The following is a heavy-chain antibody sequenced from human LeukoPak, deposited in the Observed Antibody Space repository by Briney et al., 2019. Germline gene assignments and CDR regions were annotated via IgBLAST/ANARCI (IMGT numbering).Heavy chain of an antibody. CDR1: GYTFTGYY. D-gene: IGHD3-10*01. CDR2: INPNSGGT. J-gene: IGHJ4*02. Sequence: ASVKVSCKASGYTFTGYYMHWVRQAPGQGLESMGWINPNSGGTNYAQKFQGRVTMTRDTSITTAYMELTSLRSDDTAVYYCARDLFYSVSGTYYNVGRVFNYWGQGTLVTVSS. CDR3: ARDLFYSVSGTYYNVGRVFNY. V-gene: IGHV1-2*02.